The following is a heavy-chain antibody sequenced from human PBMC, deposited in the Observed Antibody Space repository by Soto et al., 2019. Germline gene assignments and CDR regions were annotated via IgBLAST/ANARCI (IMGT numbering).Heavy chain of an antibody. CDR2: ISGSGGST. Sequence: GWSLRLSCAASGFTFSSYAMSWVRQAPGKGLEWVSAISGSGGSTYYADSVKGRFTISRDNSKNTLYLQMNRLRAEDTAVYYCAKRPDDYGSRTTGNWFDPWGQGTLVTVS. V-gene: IGHV3-23*01. J-gene: IGHJ5*02. D-gene: IGHD3-10*01. CDR1: GFTFSSYA. CDR3: AKRPDDYGSRTTGNWFDP.